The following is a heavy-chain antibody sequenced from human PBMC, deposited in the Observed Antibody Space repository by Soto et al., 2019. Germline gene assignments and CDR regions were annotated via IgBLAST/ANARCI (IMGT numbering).Heavy chain of an antibody. J-gene: IGHJ6*03. Sequence: PSETLSLTCTVSGGSISSYYWSWIRQPPGKGLEWIGYIYYSGSTNYNPSLKSRVTISVDTSKNQFSLKLSSVTAADTAVYYCARDPGRMVGYYYMDVWCQGTTVTVSS. CDR2: IYYSGST. CDR1: GGSISSYY. V-gene: IGHV4-59*01. D-gene: IGHD2-8*01. CDR3: ARDPGRMVGYYYMDV.